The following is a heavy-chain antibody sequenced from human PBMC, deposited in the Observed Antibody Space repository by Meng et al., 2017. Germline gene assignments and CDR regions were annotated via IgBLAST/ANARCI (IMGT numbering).Heavy chain of an antibody. D-gene: IGHD4-17*01. J-gene: IGHJ4*02. CDR2: INPNSGGT. CDR3: ARDDYGDYFDY. V-gene: IGHV1-2*06. Sequence: VRLGQAGAGVKKPGASVKVACKASGYTFTGYYMHWVRQAPGQGLEWMGRINPNSGGTNHAQKFQGRVTMTRDTSIGTAYMELSRLRSDDTAVYYCARDDYGDYFDYWGQGTLVTVSS. CDR1: GYTFTGYY.